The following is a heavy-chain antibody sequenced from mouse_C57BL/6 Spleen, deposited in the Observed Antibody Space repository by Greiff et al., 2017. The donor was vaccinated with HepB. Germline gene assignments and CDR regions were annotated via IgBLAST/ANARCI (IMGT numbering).Heavy chain of an antibody. V-gene: IGHV3-6*01. CDR1: GYSITSGYY. CDR2: ISYDGSN. CDR3: ASGGVDWYFDV. D-gene: IGHD1-1*01. Sequence: EVKLVESGPGLVKPSQSLSLTCSVTGYSITSGYYWNWIRQFPGNKLEWMGYISYDGSNNYNPSLKNRISITRDTSKNQFFLKLNSVTTEDTATYYCASGGVDWYFDVWGTGTTVTVSS. J-gene: IGHJ1*03.